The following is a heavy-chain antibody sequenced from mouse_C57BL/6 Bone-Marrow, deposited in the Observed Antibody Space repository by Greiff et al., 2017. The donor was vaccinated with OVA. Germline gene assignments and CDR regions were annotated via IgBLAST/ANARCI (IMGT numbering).Heavy chain of an antibody. D-gene: IGHD1-1*01. CDR3: ARRGPPLPSYYYGSSEDYFDY. CDR1: GYTFTSYW. CDR2: IDPNSGGT. J-gene: IGHJ2*01. V-gene: IGHV1-72*01. Sequence: QVQLQQPGAELVKPGASVKLSCKASGYTFTSYWMHWVKQRPGRGLEWIGRIDPNSGGTKYNEKFKSKATLTVDKPSSTAYMQLSSLTSEDSAVYYCARRGPPLPSYYYGSSEDYFDYWGQGTTLTVSS.